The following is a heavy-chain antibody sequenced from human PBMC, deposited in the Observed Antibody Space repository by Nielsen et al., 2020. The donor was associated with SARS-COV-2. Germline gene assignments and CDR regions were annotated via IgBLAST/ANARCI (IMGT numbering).Heavy chain of an antibody. CDR3: ARHYHDFWSGYLAASWFDP. J-gene: IGHJ5*02. Sequence: GESLKISCEASGFTFSIYSMNWVRQAPGKGLEWVSFIDSSDNYKYYADSVKGRFTISRDSAKNSLYLQMDSLRADDTAVYYCARHYHDFWSGYLAASWFDPWGQGTPVTVSS. V-gene: IGHV3-21*04. CDR1: GFTFSIYS. D-gene: IGHD3-3*01. CDR2: IDSSDNYK.